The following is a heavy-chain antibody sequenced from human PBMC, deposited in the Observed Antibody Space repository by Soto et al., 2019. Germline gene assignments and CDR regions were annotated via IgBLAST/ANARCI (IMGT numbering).Heavy chain of an antibody. D-gene: IGHD2-15*01. CDR2: ISYDGSNK. V-gene: IGHV3-30*03. Sequence: GGSLRLSCAASGFTFSSYGMHWVRQAPGKGLEWVAVISYDGSNKYYADSVKGRFTISRDNAKNTLYLQMNSLRAEDTAVYYCVITSLVVAAATREDYRGQGTLVTVSS. CDR3: VITSLVVAAATREDY. CDR1: GFTFSSYG. J-gene: IGHJ4*02.